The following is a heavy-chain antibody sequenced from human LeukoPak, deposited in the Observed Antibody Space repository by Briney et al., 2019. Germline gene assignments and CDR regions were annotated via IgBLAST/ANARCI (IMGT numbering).Heavy chain of an antibody. CDR2: IRYDGTTE. D-gene: IGHD3-16*01. Sequence: GGSLRLSCAASGFTFSNGDMHWVRQAPGKGLEWLAFIRYDGTTEYYADSVKGRFTISRDNSKNTLYLQMNSLRTDDTAVYYCARDQIPRMDGGNTFDYWGQGTLVTVSS. CDR3: ARDQIPRMDGGNTFDY. V-gene: IGHV3-30*02. J-gene: IGHJ4*02. CDR1: GFTFSNGD.